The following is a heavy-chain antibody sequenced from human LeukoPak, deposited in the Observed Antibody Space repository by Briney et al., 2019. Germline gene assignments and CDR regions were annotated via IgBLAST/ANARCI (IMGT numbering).Heavy chain of an antibody. CDR3: TTGWYSSGWYFDY. CDR2: IKSKTDGGTT. Sequence: GGSLRLSCAASGFTFSNAWMSWVRQAPGKGLEWVGRIKSKTDGGTTDYAAPVKGGFTISRDDSKNTLYLQMNSLKTEDTAVYYCTTGWYSSGWYFDYWGQGTLVTVSS. V-gene: IGHV3-15*01. CDR1: GFTFSNAW. D-gene: IGHD6-19*01. J-gene: IGHJ4*02.